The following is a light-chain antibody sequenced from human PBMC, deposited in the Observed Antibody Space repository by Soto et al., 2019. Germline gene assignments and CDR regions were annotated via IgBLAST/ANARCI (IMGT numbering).Light chain of an antibody. Sequence: DVVLTHSPLSLPVTLGQPASISCRSSQSLVYSDGNAYLIWVHQRPGQSPRRLIFKVSNRDSGVPDRVSGSGAGSDFTLNVSRVEAEDVGVSYCMQGSFWPWTFGQGTKVEI. CDR1: QSLVYSDGNAY. V-gene: IGKV2-30*01. J-gene: IGKJ1*01. CDR3: MQGSFWPWT. CDR2: KVS.